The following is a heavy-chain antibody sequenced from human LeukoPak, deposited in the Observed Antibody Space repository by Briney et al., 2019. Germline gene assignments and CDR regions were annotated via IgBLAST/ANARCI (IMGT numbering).Heavy chain of an antibody. CDR3: ARQGAVAAPYYYYMDV. Sequence: SETLSLTCTVSGGSISSSNYYWGWIRQPPGKGLEWIGSISYIGSTFYNPSLKSRVTVSVDTSKTQFSLKLSSVTAADTAVYYCARQGAVAAPYYYYMDVWGKGTTVTVSS. V-gene: IGHV4-39*01. D-gene: IGHD6-19*01. CDR1: GGSISSSNYY. J-gene: IGHJ6*03. CDR2: ISYIGST.